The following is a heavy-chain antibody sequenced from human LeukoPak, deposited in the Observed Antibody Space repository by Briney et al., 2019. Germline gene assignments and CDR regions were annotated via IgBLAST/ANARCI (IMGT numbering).Heavy chain of an antibody. CDR3: AREVAVAGPNDAFDI. J-gene: IGHJ3*02. CDR2: IYYSGST. V-gene: IGHV4-39*07. D-gene: IGHD6-19*01. CDR1: GGSISSSSYY. Sequence: SETLSLTCTVSGGSISSSSYYWGWIRQPPGKGLEWIGSIYYSGSTYYNPSLKSRVTISVDTSKNQFSLKLSSVTAADTAVYYCAREVAVAGPNDAFDIWGQGTMVTVSS.